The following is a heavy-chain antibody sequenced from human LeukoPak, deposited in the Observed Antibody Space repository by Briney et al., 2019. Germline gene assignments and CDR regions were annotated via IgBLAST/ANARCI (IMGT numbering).Heavy chain of an antibody. CDR1: GGSFSGYY. Sequence: SETLSLTCAVYGGSFSGYYWSWIRQPPGKGLEWIGEINHSGSTNYNPSLKSRVTISVDTSKNQFSLKLSSVTAADTAVYYCARGFNDDFWSGYSPNPYFDYWGQGTLVTVSS. CDR2: INHSGST. J-gene: IGHJ4*02. CDR3: ARGFNDDFWSGYSPNPYFDY. D-gene: IGHD3-3*01. V-gene: IGHV4-34*01.